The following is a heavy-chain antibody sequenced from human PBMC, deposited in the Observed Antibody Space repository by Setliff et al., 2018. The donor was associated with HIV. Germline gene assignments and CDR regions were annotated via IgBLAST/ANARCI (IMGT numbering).Heavy chain of an antibody. CDR2: IYTSGST. J-gene: IGHJ4*02. D-gene: IGHD3-10*01. V-gene: IGHV4-4*07. CDR3: ARERVSLTMVRGVIAHNFDY. CDR1: GGSISSYY. Sequence: PSETLSLTCTVSGGSISSYYWSWTRQPAGKGLEWIGRIYTSGSTNYNPSLKSRVTMSVDTSKNQFSLKLSSVTAADTAVYYCARERVSLTMVRGVIAHNFDYWGQGTLVTVSS.